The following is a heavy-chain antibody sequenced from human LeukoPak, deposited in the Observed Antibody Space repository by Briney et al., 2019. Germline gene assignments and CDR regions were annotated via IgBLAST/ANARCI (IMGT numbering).Heavy chain of an antibody. CDR1: GYTFTSYG. Sequence: ASVKVSCKASGYTFTSYGISWVRQAPGQGLEWMGWISAYNGNTNYAQKLQGRVTMTTDTSTSTAYMELRSLRSDDTAVYYCARGYYYDSSGRSLLPRAVNDYWGQGTLVTVSS. CDR3: ARGYYYDSSGRSLLPRAVNDY. D-gene: IGHD3-22*01. CDR2: ISAYNGNT. J-gene: IGHJ4*02. V-gene: IGHV1-18*01.